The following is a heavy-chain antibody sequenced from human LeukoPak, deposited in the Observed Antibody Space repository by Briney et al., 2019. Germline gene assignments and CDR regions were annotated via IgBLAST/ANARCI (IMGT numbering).Heavy chain of an antibody. Sequence: GGSLRLSCAASGFTFSSYWMSWVRQAPGKGLEWVANIKQDGSEKYYVDSVKGRFTISRDNAKNSLHLQMNSLRAEDTAVYYCARRFRDWGNAFDIWGQGTMITVSS. CDR1: GFTFSSYW. CDR2: IKQDGSEK. CDR3: ARRFRDWGNAFDI. D-gene: IGHD3/OR15-3a*01. J-gene: IGHJ3*02. V-gene: IGHV3-7*01.